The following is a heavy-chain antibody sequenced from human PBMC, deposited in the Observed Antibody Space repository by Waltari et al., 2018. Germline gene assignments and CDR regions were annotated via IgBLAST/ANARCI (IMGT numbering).Heavy chain of an antibody. V-gene: IGHV4-34*01. D-gene: IGHD2-2*01. CDR2: INHSGST. Sequence: QVQLQQWGAGLLKPSENLSLTCAVYGGSFSGYYWSGIRQPRGKGLEWSGEINHSGSTNYNPSLKSRGTTSADTSKNQFSLKLSSVTAADTALYYCARWVKYQLLSPRYYMDVWGKGPTVTVSS. CDR1: GGSFSGYY. CDR3: ARWVKYQLLSPRYYMDV. J-gene: IGHJ6*03.